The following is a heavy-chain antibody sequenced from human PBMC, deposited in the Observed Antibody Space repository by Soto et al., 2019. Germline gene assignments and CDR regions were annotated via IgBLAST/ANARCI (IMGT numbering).Heavy chain of an antibody. D-gene: IGHD3-10*01. V-gene: IGHV3-53*01. CDR1: GLSVRNYY. J-gene: IGHJ6*02. Sequence: EVQLVESGGGLIQPGGSLRLSCTASGLSVRNYYMSWVRQAPGMGLEWVSVIYNDGTTYYEDSVKGRFTISRDTSKNTLSLQMDSLRAEDTAVYYCVRPLPSGRNYGMDVWGQGTTVTVSS. CDR3: VRPLPSGRNYGMDV. CDR2: IYNDGTT.